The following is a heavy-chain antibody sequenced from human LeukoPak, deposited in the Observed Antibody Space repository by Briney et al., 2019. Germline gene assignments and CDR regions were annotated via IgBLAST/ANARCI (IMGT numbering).Heavy chain of an antibody. Sequence: GGSLRLSCAASGFTFSNAWMNWVRQAPGKGLEWVGRIKSKTDGGTTDYAAPVKGRFTISRDDSKNTLYLQMNSLKTEDTAVYYCAQPYGSGWHPPGYWGQGTLVTVSS. D-gene: IGHD6-19*01. J-gene: IGHJ4*02. CDR2: IKSKTDGGTT. V-gene: IGHV3-15*07. CDR1: GFTFSNAW. CDR3: AQPYGSGWHPPGY.